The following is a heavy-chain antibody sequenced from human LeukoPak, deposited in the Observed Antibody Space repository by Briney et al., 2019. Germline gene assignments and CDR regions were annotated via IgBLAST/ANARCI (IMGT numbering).Heavy chain of an antibody. V-gene: IGHV5-51*01. Sequence: HGESLKISCKGSGYRFTSYWIGWVRQMPGKGLEWMGIIYPGDSDTRYSPSFQGQVTISADKSISTAYLQWSSLKASDTAMYYCARMGSSSNYYYYYYMDVWGKGTTVTVSS. J-gene: IGHJ6*03. D-gene: IGHD6-6*01. CDR2: IYPGDSDT. CDR3: ARMGSSSNYYYYYYMDV. CDR1: GYRFTSYW.